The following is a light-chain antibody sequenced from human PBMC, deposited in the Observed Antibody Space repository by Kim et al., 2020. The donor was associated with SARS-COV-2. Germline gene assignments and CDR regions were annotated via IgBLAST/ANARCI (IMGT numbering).Light chain of an antibody. CDR3: QAWDSSTEG. J-gene: IGLJ2*01. Sequence: SYELTQPPSVSVYPGQTDSITCSGDKLGDKYACWYQQKPGQSPVLVIYQDSKRPSGIPERFSGSNSGNTATLTISGTQAMDEADYYCQAWDSSTEGFGGG. CDR2: QDS. CDR1: KLGDKY. V-gene: IGLV3-1*01.